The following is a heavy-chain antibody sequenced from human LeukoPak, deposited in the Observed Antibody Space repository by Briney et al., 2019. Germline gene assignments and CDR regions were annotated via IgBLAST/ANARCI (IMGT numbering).Heavy chain of an antibody. D-gene: IGHD3-10*01. CDR1: GYTFTGYY. Sequence: GASVKVSCKASGYTFTGYYMHWVRQAPGQGLEWMGWINPNSGGTNYAQKFQGWVTMTRDTSISTAYMELSRLRSDDTAVYYCARVRRDYGSGSYYFDYWGQGTLVTVSS. CDR2: INPNSGGT. CDR3: ARVRRDYGSGSYYFDY. J-gene: IGHJ4*02. V-gene: IGHV1-2*04.